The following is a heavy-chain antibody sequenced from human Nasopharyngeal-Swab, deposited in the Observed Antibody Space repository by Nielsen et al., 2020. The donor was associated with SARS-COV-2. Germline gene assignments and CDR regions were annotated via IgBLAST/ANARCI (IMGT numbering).Heavy chain of an antibody. Sequence: GGSLSLSCAASGFTLSNYNMHWVRQGPGKGLVWVSRINLDGSVTNYADSVKGRFTISRDNGGNTLYLQVNSLRAEDTAVYYCVREGDGYHSYYYGLGVWGRGTTVTVSS. D-gene: IGHD5-24*01. CDR3: VREGDGYHSYYYGLGV. CDR1: GFTLSNYN. V-gene: IGHV3-74*01. J-gene: IGHJ6*04. CDR2: INLDGSVT.